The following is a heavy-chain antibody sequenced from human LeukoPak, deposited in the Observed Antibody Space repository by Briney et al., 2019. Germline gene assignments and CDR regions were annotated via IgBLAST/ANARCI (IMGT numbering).Heavy chain of an antibody. CDR1: GFTVSSNH. V-gene: IGHV3-53*01. D-gene: IGHD3-22*01. CDR3: ARGYPDYYDSSGYYPYLIQDY. J-gene: IGHJ4*02. Sequence: GGSLRLSCAASGFTVSSNHMSWVRQAPGKGLEWVSVIYSGGSTYYADSVKGRFTISRDNSKNTLYLQMNSLRAEDTAVYYCARGYPDYYDSSGYYPYLIQDYWGQGTLVTVSS. CDR2: IYSGGST.